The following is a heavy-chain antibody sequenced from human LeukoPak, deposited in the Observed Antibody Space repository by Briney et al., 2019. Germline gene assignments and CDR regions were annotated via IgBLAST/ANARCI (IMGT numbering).Heavy chain of an antibody. D-gene: IGHD6-19*01. V-gene: IGHV1-69*02. Sequence: SVKVSCKASGGTFSSYTISWVRQAPGQGLEWMGRIIPILGIANYAQKFQGRATITADKSTSTAYMERSSLRSEDTAVYYCARGPIAVAQVWFDPWGQGTLVTVSS. J-gene: IGHJ5*02. CDR1: GGTFSSYT. CDR2: IIPILGIA. CDR3: ARGPIAVAQVWFDP.